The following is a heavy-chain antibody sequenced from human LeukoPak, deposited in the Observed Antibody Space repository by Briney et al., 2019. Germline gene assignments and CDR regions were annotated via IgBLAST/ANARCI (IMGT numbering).Heavy chain of an antibody. CDR1: GGSISSGFYD. J-gene: IGHJ5*02. CDR2: IYTSKSM. Sequence: PSQTLSLTCTVSGGSISSGFYDWYWIRQPAGKGLEWIGHIYTSKSMNYNPSLKSRVTISVDTSKNQFSLKLSSVTAADTAVYYCARGYSSSWYSYNWFDPWGQGTLVTVSS. CDR3: ARGYSSSWYSYNWFDP. V-gene: IGHV4-61*09. D-gene: IGHD6-13*01.